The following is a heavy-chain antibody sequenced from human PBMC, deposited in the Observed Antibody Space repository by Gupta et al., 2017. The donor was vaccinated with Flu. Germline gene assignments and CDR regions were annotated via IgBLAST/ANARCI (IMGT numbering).Heavy chain of an antibody. CDR3: ARDSGWKYFDY. J-gene: IGHJ4*02. V-gene: IGHV3-30*03. D-gene: IGHD1-1*01. CDR2: MSNDGSNK. Sequence: HWVRQAPGKGLEWLTVMSNDGSNKYYADSVGGRFTISRDNSKNTLFLQMNSLRAEDTAVYYCARDSGWKYFDYWGQGTLVTVSS.